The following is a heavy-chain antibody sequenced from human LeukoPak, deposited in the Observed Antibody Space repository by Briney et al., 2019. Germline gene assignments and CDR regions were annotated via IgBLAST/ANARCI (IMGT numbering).Heavy chain of an antibody. D-gene: IGHD6-13*01. Sequence: GGSLRLSCSASGFTFSSYAMHCVRQAPGKGLEYVSAISSNGGSTYYADSVKGRFTISRDNSKNTLYLQMSSLRAEDTAVYYCVKGPLAAAGTIFDYWGQGTLVTVSS. CDR3: VKGPLAAAGTIFDY. CDR2: ISSNGGST. CDR1: GFTFSSYA. J-gene: IGHJ4*02. V-gene: IGHV3-64D*09.